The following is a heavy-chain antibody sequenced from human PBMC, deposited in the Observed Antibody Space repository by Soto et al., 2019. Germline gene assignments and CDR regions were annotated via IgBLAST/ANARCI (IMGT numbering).Heavy chain of an antibody. CDR1: GGTFSSYA. CDR2: IIPIFGTE. J-gene: IGHJ5*02. Sequence: QVQLVQSGAEVKKPGSSVKVSCKASGGTFSSYAISWVRQAPGQGLEWMGGIIPIFGTENYAQKSQGRVTITADEYTSTAYMELSSLRSEDTAVYYCARSPPAAMPGWFDPWDQGSLVTVDS. CDR3: ARSPPAAMPGWFDP. D-gene: IGHD2-2*01. V-gene: IGHV1-69*12.